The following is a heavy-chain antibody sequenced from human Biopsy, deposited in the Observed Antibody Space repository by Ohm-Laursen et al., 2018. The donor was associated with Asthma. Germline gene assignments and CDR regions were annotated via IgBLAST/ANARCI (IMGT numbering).Heavy chain of an antibody. Sequence: GGSVKVSCKASGYTFIGCHIHWMRQAPGQGLEWMGRINPNSGGTNYAQKFQGRVTMTRDTSISTAYMEVSRLRSDDTAVYYCARGQKSAGDRWFDPWGQGTLVTVSS. D-gene: IGHD6-13*01. CDR2: INPNSGGT. J-gene: IGHJ5*02. V-gene: IGHV1-2*06. CDR3: ARGQKSAGDRWFDP. CDR1: GYTFIGCH.